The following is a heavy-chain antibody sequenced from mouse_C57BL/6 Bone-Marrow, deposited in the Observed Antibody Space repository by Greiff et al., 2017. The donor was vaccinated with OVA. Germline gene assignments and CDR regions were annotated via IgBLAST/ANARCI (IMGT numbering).Heavy chain of an antibody. V-gene: IGHV5-17*01. CDR3: ARRDYDVPYYFDY. Sequence: EVKLVESGGGLVKPGGSLKLSCAASGFTFSDYGMHWVRQAPEKGLEWVAYISSGSSTIYYADTVKGRFTISRDNAKNTLFLQMTSLRSEDTAMYYCARRDYDVPYYFDYWGKGTTLTVSS. CDR2: ISSGSSTI. CDR1: GFTFSDYG. D-gene: IGHD2-4*01. J-gene: IGHJ2*01.